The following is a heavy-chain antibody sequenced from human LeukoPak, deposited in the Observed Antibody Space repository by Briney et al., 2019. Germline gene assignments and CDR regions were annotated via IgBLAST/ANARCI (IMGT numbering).Heavy chain of an antibody. CDR1: GDSVNNNDAY. D-gene: IGHD5-24*01. V-gene: IGHV4-39*01. CDR2: IHHSGHT. J-gene: IGHJ5*02. Sequence: KASETLSLTCTVSGDSVNNNDAYWAWVRQPPGKGLEWIVTIHHSGHTFYNPSLRSRVTISLDTSKNQFSLRLSSVTAADTALYYCARRSTDGYLEYLHTWGQGTLVTVSS. CDR3: ARRSTDGYLEYLHT.